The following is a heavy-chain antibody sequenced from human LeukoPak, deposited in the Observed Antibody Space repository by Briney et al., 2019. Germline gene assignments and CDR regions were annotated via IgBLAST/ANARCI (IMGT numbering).Heavy chain of an antibody. CDR1: GGSISSSSYY. Sequence: KPSETLSLTCTVSGGSISSSSYYWGWIRQPPGKGLEWIGYIYYSGSTNYNPSLKSRVTISVDTSKNQFSLKLSSVTAADTAVYYCARDGRRELPDYWGQGTLVTASS. CDR2: IYYSGST. CDR3: ARDGRRELPDY. D-gene: IGHD1-26*01. V-gene: IGHV4-61*01. J-gene: IGHJ4*02.